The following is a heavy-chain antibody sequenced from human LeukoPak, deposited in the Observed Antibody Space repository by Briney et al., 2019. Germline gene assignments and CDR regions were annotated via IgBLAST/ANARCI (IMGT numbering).Heavy chain of an antibody. CDR2: ISAYNGNT. J-gene: IGHJ3*02. Sequence: ASVKVSCKASGYTFTSYGISWVRQAPGQGLEWMGWISAYNGNTNYAQKLQGRVTMTTDTSTSTAYMELRSLRSDDTAVYYCARHPKQLDYGDAPDAFDIWGQGTMVTVSS. D-gene: IGHD4-17*01. CDR3: ARHPKQLDYGDAPDAFDI. V-gene: IGHV1-18*01. CDR1: GYTFTSYG.